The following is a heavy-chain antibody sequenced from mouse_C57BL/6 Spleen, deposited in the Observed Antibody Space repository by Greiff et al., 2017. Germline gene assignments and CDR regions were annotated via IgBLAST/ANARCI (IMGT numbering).Heavy chain of an antibody. CDR1: GYSFTRFY. CDR2: FYPGSGNT. V-gene: IGHV1-66*01. D-gene: IGHD1-1*01. J-gene: IGHJ2*01. Sequence: QVQLKESGPELVKPGASVKISCQAFGYSFTRFYITWVKQRPGQGLVWIGWFYPGSGNTKYNAKFKGKATLTADTSSSTAYMQLSSLTSEDSAVYYCAREGAYYYGSSLDYWGQGTTLTVSS. CDR3: AREGAYYYGSSLDY.